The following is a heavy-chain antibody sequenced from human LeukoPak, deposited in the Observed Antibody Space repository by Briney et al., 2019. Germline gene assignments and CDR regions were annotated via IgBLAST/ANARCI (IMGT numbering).Heavy chain of an antibody. V-gene: IGHV4-39*01. CDR1: GASFSTTSYY. Sequence: PSETLSLTCTVSGASFSTTSYYWGWIRQPPGKGLEWVGSIDYSGSTYYNPSFRSRVTMSVDTSKNQFSLKLSSVTAADTAVYYCARHAGGIAAAGTRPFDYWGQGTLVTVSS. CDR3: ARHAGGIAAAGTRPFDY. D-gene: IGHD6-13*01. J-gene: IGHJ4*02. CDR2: IDYSGST.